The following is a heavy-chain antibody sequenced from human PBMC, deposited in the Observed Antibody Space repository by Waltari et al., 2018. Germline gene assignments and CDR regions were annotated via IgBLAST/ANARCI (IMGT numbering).Heavy chain of an antibody. CDR1: GGSISSSSYY. D-gene: IGHD1-1*01. J-gene: IGHJ4*02. V-gene: IGHV4-39*01. CDR3: ARLSPGLQLHRYFDY. Sequence: QLQLQESGPGLVKPSETLSLTCTVSGGSISSSSYYWGWIRQPPGKGLEWIGSIYYSGGTYYNPSLKSRVTISVDTSKNQFSLKLSSVTAADTAVYYCARLSPGLQLHRYFDYWGQGTLVTVSS. CDR2: IYYSGGT.